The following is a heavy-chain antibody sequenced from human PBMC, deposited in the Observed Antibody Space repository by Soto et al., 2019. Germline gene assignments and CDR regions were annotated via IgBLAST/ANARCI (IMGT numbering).Heavy chain of an antibody. CDR3: ARADGYYYGMDV. Sequence: QVQLVQSGAEVKKPGSSVKVSCKASGGTFSSYAISWVRQAPGQGLEWMGGIIPIFGTANYAQKFQGRVTITADEATSTDYMELSSLRSEATAVYYCARADGYYYGMDVWGQGTTVTVSS. CDR1: GGTFSSYA. V-gene: IGHV1-69*12. J-gene: IGHJ6*02. CDR2: IIPIFGTA.